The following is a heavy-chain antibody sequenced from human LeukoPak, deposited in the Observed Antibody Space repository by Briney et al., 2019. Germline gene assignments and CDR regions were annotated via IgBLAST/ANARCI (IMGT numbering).Heavy chain of an antibody. D-gene: IGHD5-18*01. CDR1: GFTFSSYA. CDR2: ISGSGGST. J-gene: IGHJ4*02. Sequence: TGGSLRLSCAASGFTFSSYAMSWVRQAPGKGLEWASGISGSGGSTYYADSVKGRFTISRDNSKNTLYLQMNSLRAEDTAVYYCAKDSPRGYSHGNFDYWGQGTLVTVSS. CDR3: AKDSPRGYSHGNFDY. V-gene: IGHV3-23*01.